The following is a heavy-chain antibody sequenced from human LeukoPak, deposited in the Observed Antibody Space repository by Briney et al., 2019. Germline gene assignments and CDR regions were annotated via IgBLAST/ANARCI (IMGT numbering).Heavy chain of an antibody. CDR1: GYTFTSYG. CDR2: ISAYNGNT. D-gene: IGHD3-10*01. Sequence: ASVKVSCKASGYTFTSYGISRVRQAPGQGLEWMGWISAYNGNTNYAQKLQGRVTMTTDTSTSTAYMELRSLRSDDTAVYYCARVIGSGSYSWFDPWGQGTLVTVSS. J-gene: IGHJ5*02. V-gene: IGHV1-18*01. CDR3: ARVIGSGSYSWFDP.